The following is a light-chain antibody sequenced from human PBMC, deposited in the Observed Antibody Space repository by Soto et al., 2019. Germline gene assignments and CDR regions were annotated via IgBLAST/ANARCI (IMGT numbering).Light chain of an antibody. CDR1: QGVSNC. V-gene: IGKV1D-12*01. CDR3: QQANSFPIT. J-gene: IGKJ5*01. Sequence: DMQMTQSPSSLSSSLGDREPLTCLASQGVSNCLAWYQQKPGIAPKLLIYAASSLQSGVPSRFSGSGSGTDFTLTISSLQPEDFATYYCQQANSFPITFGQGTRLEIK. CDR2: AAS.